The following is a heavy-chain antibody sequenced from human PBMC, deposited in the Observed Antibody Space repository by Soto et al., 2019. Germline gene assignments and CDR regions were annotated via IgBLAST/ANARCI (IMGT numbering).Heavy chain of an antibody. J-gene: IGHJ4*02. D-gene: IGHD3-10*01. CDR3: ARERYYGSGSQPYFDY. CDR1: SGSISSSNW. V-gene: IGHV4-4*02. Sequence: SETLSLTCAVSSGSISSSNWWSWVRQPPGKGLEWIGEIYHSGSTNYNPSLKSRVTISVDKSKNQFSLKLSSVTAADTAVYYCARERYYGSGSQPYFDYWGQGTLVTVSS. CDR2: IYHSGST.